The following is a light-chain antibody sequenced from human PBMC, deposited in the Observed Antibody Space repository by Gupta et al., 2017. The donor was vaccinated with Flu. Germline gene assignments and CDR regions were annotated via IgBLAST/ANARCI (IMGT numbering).Light chain of an antibody. CDR1: QSISSNY. Sequence: ELVLTQSPGTLSLSPGERATLSCRASQSISSNYLAWYQHKPGQAPRLLIYDASSRATRIPERFSGSGSGSDCTLTISRLEPEDFALYYCQQYGSSPPWTFGQGTKVEIK. V-gene: IGKV3-20*01. J-gene: IGKJ1*01. CDR3: QQYGSSPPWT. CDR2: DAS.